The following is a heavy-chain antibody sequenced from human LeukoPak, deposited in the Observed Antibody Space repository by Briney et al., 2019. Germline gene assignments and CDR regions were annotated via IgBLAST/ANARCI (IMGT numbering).Heavy chain of an antibody. CDR1: GASISASSDY. V-gene: IGHV4-39*01. D-gene: IGHD6-6*01. CDR2: LFYSGST. CDR3: ARASSSSVGSAFDV. J-gene: IGHJ3*01. Sequence: SETLSLTCTVSGASISASSDYWGWIRQPPGTGLEYIGNLFYSGSTYRNPSLMTRVTISVDTSKNQFSLKLGSLTAADTAVYFCARASSSSVGSAFDVWGQGKMVTVSS.